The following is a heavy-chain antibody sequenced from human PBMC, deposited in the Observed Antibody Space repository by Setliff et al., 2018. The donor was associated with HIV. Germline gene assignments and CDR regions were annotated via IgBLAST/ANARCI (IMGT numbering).Heavy chain of an antibody. CDR2: IYSSGST. CDR1: GASIRNYY. V-gene: IGHV4-59*12. Sequence: SETLSLTCTVSGASIRNYYWSWVRQPPGKGLEWIGYIYSSGSTNYNPSLKSRVTISVDTSKNQSSLKLSSVTAADTAVYYCARRSGYAEDYWGQGTLVTVS. D-gene: IGHD5-12*01. CDR3: ARRSGYAEDY. J-gene: IGHJ4*02.